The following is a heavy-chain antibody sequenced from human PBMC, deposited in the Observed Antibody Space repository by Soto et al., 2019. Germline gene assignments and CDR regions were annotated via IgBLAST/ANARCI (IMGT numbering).Heavy chain of an antibody. CDR1: GGSIGGGYY. J-gene: IGHJ5*02. CDR3: ARVGYCSSTSCYFFPWFDP. Sequence: SETLSLTCTVSGGSIGGGYYWSWIRQHPGKGLEWIGYIYYSGSTYYNPSLKSRVTISVDTSKNQFSLKLSSVTAADTAVYYCARVGYCSSTSCYFFPWFDPWGQGTLVTVSS. D-gene: IGHD2-2*01. CDR2: IYYSGST. V-gene: IGHV4-31*03.